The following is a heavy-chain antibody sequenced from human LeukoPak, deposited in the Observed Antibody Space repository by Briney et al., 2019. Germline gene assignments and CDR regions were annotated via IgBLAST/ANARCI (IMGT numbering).Heavy chain of an antibody. D-gene: IGHD6-19*01. CDR3: ARETYSSGEALDAFDI. CDR1: GFTFSSYS. V-gene: IGHV3-21*01. Sequence: GGSLRLSCAASGFTFSSYSMNWVRQAPGKGLEWVSSISSSSSYIYYADSVKGRFTISRDKAKNSLYLQMNSLRAEDTAVYYCARETYSSGEALDAFDIWGQGTMVTVSS. CDR2: ISSSSSYI. J-gene: IGHJ3*02.